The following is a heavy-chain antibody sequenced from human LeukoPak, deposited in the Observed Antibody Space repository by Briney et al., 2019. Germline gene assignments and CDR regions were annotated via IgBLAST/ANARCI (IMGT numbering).Heavy chain of an antibody. Sequence: PSETLSLTCTVSGGSIRSSHYFWGWIRQPPGKGLEWIGHISYSGSTFYNPSLKSRVTISVDTSKNQFSLKLSSVTAADTAFYYCARVRRGYYDSSGYYDDAFDIWGQGTMVTVSS. J-gene: IGHJ3*02. CDR2: ISYSGST. D-gene: IGHD3-22*01. CDR3: ARVRRGYYDSSGYYDDAFDI. CDR1: GGSIRSSHYF. V-gene: IGHV4-39*07.